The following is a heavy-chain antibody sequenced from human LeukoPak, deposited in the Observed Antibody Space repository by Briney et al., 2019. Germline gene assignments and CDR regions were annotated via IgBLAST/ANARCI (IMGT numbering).Heavy chain of an antibody. V-gene: IGHV3-23*01. D-gene: IGHD4-17*01. CDR1: GFTFSTSA. J-gene: IGHJ4*02. CDR2: ISGSGTST. Sequence: GGSLRLSCAASGFTFSTSAMSWVRQAPGKGLEWVSAISGSGTSTYYPDSVKGRFTISRDNSKHMLYLQMNSLRAEDTAVYYCTKGPRSIDYWGQGTLVTVSS. CDR3: TKGPRSIDY.